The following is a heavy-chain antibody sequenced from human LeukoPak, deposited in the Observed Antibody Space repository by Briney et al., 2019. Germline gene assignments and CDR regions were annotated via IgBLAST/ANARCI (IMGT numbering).Heavy chain of an antibody. Sequence: GGSPRLSCAASRFTFSTYSMNWVRQAPGKGLEWVSYISSSSNTIYYADSVKGRFTISRDNAKNSPYLQMNSLRAEDTAVYYCARDHRQSIYGDQYYFDYWGQGTLVTVSS. CDR1: RFTFSTYS. D-gene: IGHD4-17*01. V-gene: IGHV3-48*01. CDR2: ISSSSNTI. CDR3: ARDHRQSIYGDQYYFDY. J-gene: IGHJ4*02.